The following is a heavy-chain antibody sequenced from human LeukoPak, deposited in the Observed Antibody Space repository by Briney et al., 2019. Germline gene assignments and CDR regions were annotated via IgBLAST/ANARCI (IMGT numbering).Heavy chain of an antibody. V-gene: IGHV3-23*01. J-gene: IGHJ4*02. CDR2: ISGTGGST. Sequence: PGGSLRLSCAASGFTFSTTGMSWVRQAPGKGLEWVSTISGTGGSTYYADSVRGRFTISRDNSKNTLYLQMNSLRAEDTAVYYCAKDPGGENYRGQGTLVTVSS. CDR1: GFTFSTTG. CDR3: AKDPGGENY. D-gene: IGHD2-8*02.